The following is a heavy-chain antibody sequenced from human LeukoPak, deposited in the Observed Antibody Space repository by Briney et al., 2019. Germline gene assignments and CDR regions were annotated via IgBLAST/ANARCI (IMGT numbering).Heavy chain of an antibody. Sequence: SETLSLTCTVSGGSISSGGYYWSWIRPHPGKGLEWIGYIYYSGSTYYNPSLKSRVTLSVDTSKNQFSLKLSSVTAADTAVYYCARRRGGVPAAISYFDYWGQGTLVTVSS. J-gene: IGHJ4*02. V-gene: IGHV4-31*03. CDR3: ARRRGGVPAAISYFDY. D-gene: IGHD2-2*01. CDR1: GGSISSGGYY. CDR2: IYYSGST.